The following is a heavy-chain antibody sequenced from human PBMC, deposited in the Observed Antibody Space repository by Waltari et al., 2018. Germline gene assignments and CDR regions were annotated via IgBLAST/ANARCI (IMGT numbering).Heavy chain of an antibody. CDR2: ISGSGGST. D-gene: IGHD6-13*01. Sequence: EVQLVESGGGLVQPGGSLRLSCAASGFTSSSYAMSWVRQAPGKGLEWVSAISGSGGSTYYADSVKGRFTISRDNSKNTLYLQMNSLRAEDTAVYYCAKGAIAAAGPDVDYFDYWGQGTLVTVSS. CDR1: GFTSSSYA. J-gene: IGHJ4*02. CDR3: AKGAIAAAGPDVDYFDY. V-gene: IGHV3-23*04.